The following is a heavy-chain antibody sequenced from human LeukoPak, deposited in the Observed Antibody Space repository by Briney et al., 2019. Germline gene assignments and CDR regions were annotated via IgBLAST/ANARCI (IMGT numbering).Heavy chain of an antibody. CDR1: GFTFSNYW. V-gene: IGHV3-74*01. Sequence: GGSLRLSCAASGFTFSNYWMHWVRQAPGKGLVWVSRINSDGSNTNYADSVKGRFTISRDNSKNTLYLQMNSLRAEDTAVYYCARRAGAYSHPYDYWGQGTLVTVSS. J-gene: IGHJ4*02. CDR2: INSDGSNT. D-gene: IGHD4/OR15-4a*01. CDR3: ARRAGAYSHPYDY.